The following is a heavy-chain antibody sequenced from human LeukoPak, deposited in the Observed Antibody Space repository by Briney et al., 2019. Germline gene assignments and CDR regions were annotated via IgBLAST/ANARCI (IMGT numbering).Heavy chain of an antibody. CDR3: GTLLSNGPFDY. V-gene: IGHV1-2*02. CDR1: GYTFTGYY. Sequence: ASVKVSCKASGYTFTGYYMHWVRQAPGQGLEWMGYIYPNSGATKYAQKFQGRVTMTRDTSISTAYMELSGLGSDDTAVYYCGTLLSNGPFDYWDQGSLVTVSS. J-gene: IGHJ4*02. CDR2: IYPNSGAT.